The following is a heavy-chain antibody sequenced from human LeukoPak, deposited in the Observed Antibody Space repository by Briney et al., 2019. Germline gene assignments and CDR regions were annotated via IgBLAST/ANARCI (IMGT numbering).Heavy chain of an antibody. CDR1: GFTFADYA. D-gene: IGHD6-13*01. J-gene: IGHJ4*02. Sequence: PGRSLRLSCAASGFTFADYAMHWVRQGPGKGLEWVSGISWNGGSIDYADSVKGRFNISRDNAKNSLYLQMNSLRAEDTALYYCAKVGYWSSWSFDYWGQGTLVTVSS. CDR2: ISWNGGSI. CDR3: AKVGYWSSWSFDY. V-gene: IGHV3-9*01.